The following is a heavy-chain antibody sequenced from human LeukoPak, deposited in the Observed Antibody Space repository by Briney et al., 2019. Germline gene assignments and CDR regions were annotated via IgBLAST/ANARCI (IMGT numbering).Heavy chain of an antibody. CDR2: ISGSGGNT. V-gene: IGHV3-23*01. CDR1: GFTFSSSA. D-gene: IGHD3-22*01. CDR3: AKSYDTSGYYYFYFDS. J-gene: IGHJ4*02. Sequence: GGSLRLSCAASGFTFSSSAMSWVRQAPGKGLEWVSVISGSGGNTYYAGSVKGRCTISRDNSKNTLYLQMNSLRAEDTAVYYCAKSYDTSGYYYFYFDSWGQGTLVTVSS.